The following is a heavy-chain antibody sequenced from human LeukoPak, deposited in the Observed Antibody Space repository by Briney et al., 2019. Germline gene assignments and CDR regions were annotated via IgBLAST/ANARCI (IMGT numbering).Heavy chain of an antibody. CDR2: ISSSSSTT. CDR1: GFTFSSYS. V-gene: IGHV3-48*01. Sequence: GGSLRLSCAASGFTFSSYSMNWVRQAPGKGLEWVSYISSSSSTTYYADSVKGRFTISRDNSKNTVYLQMNSLRAEDTAVYYCARGDGYNFFDYRGQGTLVTVSS. CDR3: ARGDGYNFFDY. J-gene: IGHJ4*02. D-gene: IGHD5-24*01.